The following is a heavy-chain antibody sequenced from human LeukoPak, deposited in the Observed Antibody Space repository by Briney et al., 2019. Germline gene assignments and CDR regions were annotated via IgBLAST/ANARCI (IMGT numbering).Heavy chain of an antibody. J-gene: IGHJ1*01. CDR1: GGSVSSYY. CDR2: IYYSGST. V-gene: IGHV4-59*02. Sequence: PSETLSLTCTVSGGSVSSYYWSWIRQPPGKGLEWIGYIYYSGSTNYNPSLKSRVTISVDTSKNQFSLKLSSVTAADTAVYYCARGRWPGSYFQHWGQGTLVTVSS. CDR3: ARGRWPGSYFQH.